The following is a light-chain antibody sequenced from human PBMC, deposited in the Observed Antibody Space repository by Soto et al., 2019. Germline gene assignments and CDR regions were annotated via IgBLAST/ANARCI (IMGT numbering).Light chain of an antibody. Sequence: QSVLTQPRSVSGSPGQSVTISCTGTNSDVGAYNYVSWYQQHPGKAPKLMTYDVSKRPSGVPDRFSGSKSGNTASLTISGLQAEDEADYYCCSYADNYSYVFGTGTKVTVL. V-gene: IGLV2-11*01. J-gene: IGLJ1*01. CDR1: NSDVGAYNY. CDR3: CSYADNYSYV. CDR2: DVS.